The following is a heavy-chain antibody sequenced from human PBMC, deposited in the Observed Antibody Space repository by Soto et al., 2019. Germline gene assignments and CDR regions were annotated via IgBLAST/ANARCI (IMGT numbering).Heavy chain of an antibody. V-gene: IGHV3-23*01. CDR1: GITISNYP. Sequence: EVQLLESGGGLVQPGGSLRLSCAASGITISNYPMSWVRQAPGKGLDWVSGISGSGDRTYYADSAKGRFTISKDISRNSLSLQLDSLGVEDTAVYFCVKDDAGSPSTAPHWGQGPLFTVSS. CDR3: VKDDAGSPSTAPH. CDR2: ISGSGDRT. J-gene: IGHJ4*02. D-gene: IGHD3-10*01.